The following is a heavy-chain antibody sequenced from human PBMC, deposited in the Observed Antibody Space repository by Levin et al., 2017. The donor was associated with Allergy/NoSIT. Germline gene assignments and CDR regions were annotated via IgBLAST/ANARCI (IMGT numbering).Heavy chain of an antibody. D-gene: IGHD6-6*01. V-gene: IGHV5-51*01. CDR2: IYPGDSDT. Sequence: GGSLRLSCKGSGYSFTSYWIGWVRQMPGKGLEWMGIIYPGDSDTRYSPSFQGQVTISADKSISTAYLQWSSLKASDTAMYYCARRFEYSSSFYFDYWGQGTLVTVSS. J-gene: IGHJ4*02. CDR1: GYSFTSYW. CDR3: ARRFEYSSSFYFDY.